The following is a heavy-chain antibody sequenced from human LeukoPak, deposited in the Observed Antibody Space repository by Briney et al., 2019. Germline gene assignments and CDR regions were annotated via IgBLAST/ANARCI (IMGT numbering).Heavy chain of an antibody. J-gene: IGHJ4*02. V-gene: IGHV4-34*01. CDR2: INHSGST. Sequence: SETLSLTCAVYGGSFSGYYWSWIRQPPGKGLEWIGEINHSGSTNYNPSLKSRVTISVDTSKNQFSLKLSSVTAADTAVYYCARGQQRSSRGVYWGQGTLVTVSS. CDR3: ARGQQRSSRGVY. CDR1: GGSFSGYY. D-gene: IGHD6-13*01.